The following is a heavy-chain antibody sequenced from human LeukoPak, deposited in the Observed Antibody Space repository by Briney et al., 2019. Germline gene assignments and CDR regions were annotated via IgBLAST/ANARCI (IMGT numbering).Heavy chain of an antibody. D-gene: IGHD2-2*02. CDR2: INPNSGGT. CDR1: GYTFTGYY. J-gene: IGHJ6*02. Sequence: ASVKVSCKASGYTFTGYYMHWVRQAPGQGLEWMGWINPNSGGTNYAQKFQGRVTMTRDTSISTAYMELSRLRSDDTAVYYCASPKDRYCSSTSCYSPYYYYYGMDVWGQGTTVTVSS. CDR3: ASPKDRYCSSTSCYSPYYYYYGMDV. V-gene: IGHV1-2*02.